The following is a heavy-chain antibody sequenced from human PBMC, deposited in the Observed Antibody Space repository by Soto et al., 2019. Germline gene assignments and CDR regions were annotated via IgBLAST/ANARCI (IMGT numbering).Heavy chain of an antibody. J-gene: IGHJ6*02. CDR3: AGAAAPYYYYYCGMDV. Sequence: GGSLRLSCAASGFTFSSYGMHWVRQAPGKGLEWVAVILYDGSNKYYADSVKGRFTISRDNSKNTLYLQMNSLRAEDTAVYYCAGAAAPYYYYYCGMDVWGQGTTVTVSS. V-gene: IGHV3-30*03. CDR2: ILYDGSNK. D-gene: IGHD2-2*01. CDR1: GFTFSSYG.